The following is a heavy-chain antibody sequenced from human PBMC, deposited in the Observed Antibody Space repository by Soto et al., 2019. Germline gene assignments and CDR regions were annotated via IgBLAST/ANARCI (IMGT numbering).Heavy chain of an antibody. CDR2: INHSGST. V-gene: IGHV4-34*01. CDR1: GGSFSGYY. CDR3: AIVATYYYGSGREVFPHDY. J-gene: IGHJ4*02. Sequence: SETLSRTCAVYGGSFSGYYWSWIRQPPGKGLELIGEINHSGSTNYNPSLKSRVTISVDTSKNQFSLKLSSVTAADTAVYYCAIVATYYYGSGREVFPHDYWGQGTLDTVSS. D-gene: IGHD3-10*01.